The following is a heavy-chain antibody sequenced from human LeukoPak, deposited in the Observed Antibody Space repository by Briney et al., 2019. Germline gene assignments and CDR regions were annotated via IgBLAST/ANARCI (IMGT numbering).Heavy chain of an antibody. CDR3: ARLPKGARFDY. Sequence: SETLSLTCTVSGGSISSSSYYWGWIRQPPGKGLEWIGSIYYSGSTYYNPSLKSRVTISVDTSKNQLSLKLSSVTAADTAVYYCARLPKGARFDYWGQGTLVTVSS. CDR1: GGSISSSSYY. V-gene: IGHV4-39*07. CDR2: IYYSGST. D-gene: IGHD1-26*01. J-gene: IGHJ4*02.